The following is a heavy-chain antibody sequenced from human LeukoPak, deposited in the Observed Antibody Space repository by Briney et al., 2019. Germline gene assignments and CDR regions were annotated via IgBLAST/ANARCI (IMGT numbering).Heavy chain of an antibody. Sequence: SETLSLTCTVSGGSISSGDYYWSWIRQPPGKGLEWIGYIYYSGSTYYNPSLKCRVTISVDTSKNQFSLKLSSVTAADTAVYYCARAVQDAFDIWGQGTMVAVSS. CDR1: GGSISSGDYY. CDR2: IYYSGST. J-gene: IGHJ3*02. V-gene: IGHV4-30-4*01. CDR3: ARAVQDAFDI.